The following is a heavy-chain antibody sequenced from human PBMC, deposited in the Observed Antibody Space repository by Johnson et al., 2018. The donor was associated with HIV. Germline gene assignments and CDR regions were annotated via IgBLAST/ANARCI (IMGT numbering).Heavy chain of an antibody. CDR2: IQEDGSQI. CDR3: AREGEVGRAFDI. D-gene: IGHD3-16*01. J-gene: IGHJ3*02. Sequence: VQLVESGGGLVQPGGSLRLSCVASTFTFRNYWMSWVRQAPGKGLEWVGNIQEDGSQIHYMDSVKGRFTISGDNSKNTLYLQMNSLRAEDTAVYYCAREGEVGRAFDIWGQGTMVTVSS. CDR1: TFTFRNYW. V-gene: IGHV3-7*01.